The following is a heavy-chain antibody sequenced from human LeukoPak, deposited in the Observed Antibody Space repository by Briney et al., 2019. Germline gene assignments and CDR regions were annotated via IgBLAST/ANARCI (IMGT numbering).Heavy chain of an antibody. CDR3: ARYYYDILTGPILQYNWFDP. CDR2: IIPIFGTA. D-gene: IGHD3-9*01. Sequence: SVNVSCKASGGTFSSYAISWVRQAPGQGLEWMGGIIPIFGTANYAQKFQGRATITADESTSTAYMELSSLRSEDTAVYYCARYYYDILTGPILQYNWFDPWGQGTLVTVSS. CDR1: GGTFSSYA. J-gene: IGHJ5*02. V-gene: IGHV1-69*01.